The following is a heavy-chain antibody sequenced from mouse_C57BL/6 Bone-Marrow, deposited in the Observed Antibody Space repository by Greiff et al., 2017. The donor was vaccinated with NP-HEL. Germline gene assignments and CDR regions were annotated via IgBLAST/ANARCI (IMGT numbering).Heavy chain of an antibody. Sequence: VQLQQSGPELVKPGASVKISCKASGYAFSSSWMNWVKQRPGKGLEWIGRIYPGDGDTNYNGKFKGKATLTADKSSSTAYMQLSSLTSEDSAVYFCAREAYYYGKDAMDYWGQGTSVTVSS. D-gene: IGHD1-1*01. CDR2: IYPGDGDT. CDR3: AREAYYYGKDAMDY. J-gene: IGHJ4*01. V-gene: IGHV1-82*01. CDR1: GYAFSSSW.